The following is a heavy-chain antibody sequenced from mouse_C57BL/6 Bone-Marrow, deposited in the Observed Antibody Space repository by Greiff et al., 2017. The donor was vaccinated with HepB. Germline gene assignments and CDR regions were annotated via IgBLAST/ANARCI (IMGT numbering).Heavy chain of an antibody. CDR2: ISNGGGST. CDR3: ARDGYYVGYYAMDY. J-gene: IGHJ4*01. D-gene: IGHD2-3*01. Sequence: EVKVVESGGGLVQPGGSLKLSCAASGFTFSDYYMYWVRQTPEKRLEWVAYISNGGGSTYYPDTVKGRFTISRDNAKNTLYLQMSRLKSEDTAMYYCARDGYYVGYYAMDYWGQGTSVTVSS. CDR1: GFTFSDYY. V-gene: IGHV5-12*01.